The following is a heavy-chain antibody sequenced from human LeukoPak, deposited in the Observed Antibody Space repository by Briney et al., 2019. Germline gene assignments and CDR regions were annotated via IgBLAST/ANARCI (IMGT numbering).Heavy chain of an antibody. CDR1: GGSITSSGYY. CDR2: MYYSGST. V-gene: IGHV4-39*01. J-gene: IGHJ4*02. CDR3: ARRVVAIYYFDY. Sequence: SETLSLTCTVSGGSITSSGYYWGWIRQTPGKGLEWIGNMYYSGSTYYNPSLKSRVTISVDTSKNQFSLELSSVTAADTAVYYCARRVVAIYYFDYWGQGTLVTVSS. D-gene: IGHD2-21*01.